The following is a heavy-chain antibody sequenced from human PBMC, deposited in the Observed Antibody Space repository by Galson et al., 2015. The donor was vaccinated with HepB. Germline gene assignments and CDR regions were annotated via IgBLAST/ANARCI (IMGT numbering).Heavy chain of an antibody. CDR2: IYPADSDT. Sequence: QSGAEVKKPGESLKISCKGSGYSFTNYWIGWVRQMPGKGLEWMGIIYPADSDTRYSPSFHGQVIISADKSINTAYLQWNSLKASDTAIYYCARHGGWYGGYFYYGMDVWGQGTTVTVSS. J-gene: IGHJ6*02. D-gene: IGHD6-19*01. CDR1: GYSFTNYW. V-gene: IGHV5-51*01. CDR3: ARHGGWYGGYFYYGMDV.